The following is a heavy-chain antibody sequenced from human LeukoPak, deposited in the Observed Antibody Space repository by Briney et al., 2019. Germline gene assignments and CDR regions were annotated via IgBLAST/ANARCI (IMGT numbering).Heavy chain of an antibody. D-gene: IGHD6-19*01. V-gene: IGHV4-39*01. Sequence: SETLSLTCTVSGGSISSSSYYWGWIRQPPGKGLEWIGSIYYSGSTYYNPSLTSRVAISVDTSKNQFSLKLSSVTAADTAVYYCARHPTEIAVAGTFDYWGQGTLVTVSS. CDR2: IYYSGST. J-gene: IGHJ4*02. CDR1: GGSISSSSYY. CDR3: ARHPTEIAVAGTFDY.